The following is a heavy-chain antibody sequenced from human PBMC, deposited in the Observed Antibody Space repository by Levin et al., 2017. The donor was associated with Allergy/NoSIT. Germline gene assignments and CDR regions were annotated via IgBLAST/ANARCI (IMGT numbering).Heavy chain of an antibody. J-gene: IGHJ6*02. Sequence: GGSLRLSCAASGFTFSSYAMHWVRQAPGKGLEWVAVISYDGSNKYYADSVKGRFTISRDNSKNTLYLQMNSLRAEDTAVYYCARGTPYSSSLDVWGQGTTVTVSS. D-gene: IGHD6-6*01. CDR3: ARGTPYSSSLDV. CDR1: GFTFSSYA. CDR2: ISYDGSNK. V-gene: IGHV3-30*04.